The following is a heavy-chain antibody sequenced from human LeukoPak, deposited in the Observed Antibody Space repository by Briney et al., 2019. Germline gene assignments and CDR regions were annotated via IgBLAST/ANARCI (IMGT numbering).Heavy chain of an antibody. CDR3: ARGEPAYCSSNSCSYDY. J-gene: IGHJ4*02. CDR1: GGSFSGYY. D-gene: IGHD2-2*01. Sequence: SETLSLTCAIYGGSFSGYYWSWIRQPPGKGLEWIGEINHSGSTYYNPSLKSRATISVDTSKNQFSLKLNSVTAVDTAVYYCARGEPAYCSSNSCSYDYWGQGTLVTVSS. CDR2: INHSGST. V-gene: IGHV4-34*01.